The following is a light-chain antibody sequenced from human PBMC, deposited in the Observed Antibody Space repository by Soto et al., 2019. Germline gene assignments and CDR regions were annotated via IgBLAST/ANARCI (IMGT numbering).Light chain of an antibody. J-gene: IGLJ3*02. CDR3: SSYSSSSIRV. V-gene: IGLV2-14*01. Sequence: QSALTQPASVSGSPGQSITISCTGTNSDVGGYNYVSWYQQRPGKVPKLMIYGVSNRPSGVSNRFSGSKSGNTASLTISGLQAEDEADYYCSSYSSSSIRVFGGGTKLTVL. CDR1: NSDVGGYNY. CDR2: GVS.